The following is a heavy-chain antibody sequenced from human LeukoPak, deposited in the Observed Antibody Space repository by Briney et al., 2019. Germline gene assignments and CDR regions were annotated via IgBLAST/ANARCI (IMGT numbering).Heavy chain of an antibody. Sequence: EPSETLSLTCTVSGGSISSYYWSWIRQPPGKGLEWIGYIYTSGSTNYNPSLKSRVTISVDTSKNQFSLKLSSVTAADTAVYYCARHGWYPLLNPWFDPWGQGTLVTVSS. CDR2: IYTSGST. CDR1: GGSISSYY. V-gene: IGHV4-4*09. J-gene: IGHJ5*02. D-gene: IGHD2-2*01. CDR3: ARHGWYPLLNPWFDP.